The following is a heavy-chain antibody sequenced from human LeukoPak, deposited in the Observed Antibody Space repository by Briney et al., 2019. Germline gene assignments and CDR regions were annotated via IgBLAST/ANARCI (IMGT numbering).Heavy chain of an antibody. D-gene: IGHD4-17*01. Sequence: GGSLRLSCAASGFTVGSNYMSWVRQAPGKGLEWVSVIYTGGSTYYADSVKGRFTISRDNSKNTRYLQMNSLRAEDTAVYYCARVYGDRGWFDPWGQGTLVTVSS. CDR2: IYTGGST. V-gene: IGHV3-53*01. J-gene: IGHJ5*02. CDR1: GFTVGSNY. CDR3: ARVYGDRGWFDP.